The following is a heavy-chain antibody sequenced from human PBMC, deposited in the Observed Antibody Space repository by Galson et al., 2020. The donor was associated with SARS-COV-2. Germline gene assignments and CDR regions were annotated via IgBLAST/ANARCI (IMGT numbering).Heavy chain of an antibody. V-gene: IGHV4-4*02. J-gene: IGHJ3*02. CDR1: GGSISSSNW. D-gene: IGHD3-9*01. CDR3: SATYYDILTGYYNLGAFDS. Sequence: SETLSLTCAVSGGSISSSNWWSWVRQPPGKGLEWIGEIYHSGSTNYNPSLKSRVTISVDKSKNQFSLKLSSVTAADTAVYYCSATYYDILTGYYNLGAFDSWGQGTMVTVSS. CDR2: IYHSGST.